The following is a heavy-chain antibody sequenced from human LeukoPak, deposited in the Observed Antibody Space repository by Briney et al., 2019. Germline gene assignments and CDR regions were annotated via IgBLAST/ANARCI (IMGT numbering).Heavy chain of an antibody. V-gene: IGHV3-23*01. CDR3: AKDLDKGQQLVTGFDY. D-gene: IGHD6-13*01. CDR2: TSSSGETT. CDR1: GFTFSSYA. J-gene: IGHJ4*02. Sequence: GGSLRLSCVASGFTFSSYAMSWVRQAAGKGLEWVSSTSSSGETTYYADSVKGRFTISRDNSRNTLYLQMNSLRAEDTAVYYCAKDLDKGQQLVTGFDYWGQGTLVTVSS.